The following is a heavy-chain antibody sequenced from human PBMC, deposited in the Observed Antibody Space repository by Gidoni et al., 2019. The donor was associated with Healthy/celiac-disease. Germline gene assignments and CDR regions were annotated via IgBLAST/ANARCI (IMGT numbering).Heavy chain of an antibody. J-gene: IGHJ6*02. V-gene: IGHV4-39*01. CDR2: IFYLGST. CDR3: ARLGSGGLLWFGEDGMDV. CDR1: GGPISSSSYY. D-gene: IGHD3-10*01. Sequence: QLQLQESGPGLVKPSETLSLTCTVSGGPISSSSYYWGWLRQPPGKGLEWIGSIFYLGSTYYNPSLKSRVTISVDTSKNQFSLKLSSVTAADTAVYYCARLGSGGLLWFGEDGMDVWGQGTTVTVSS.